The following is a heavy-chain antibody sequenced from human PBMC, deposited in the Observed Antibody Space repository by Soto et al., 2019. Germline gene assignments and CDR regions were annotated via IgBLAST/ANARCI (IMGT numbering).Heavy chain of an antibody. CDR2: MNPNSGNT. Sequence: QVQLVQSGAEVKKPGDSVKVSCKASGYTFTSYDINWVRQATGQGLEWMGWMNPNSGNTGHAQKFQGRVTMTRYTSISTVYMELSSLRPEDTAVYFCAIGRYNSTSYYAFDFWGQGTLVTVSS. D-gene: IGHD6-6*01. CDR3: AIGRYNSTSYYAFDF. J-gene: IGHJ4*02. V-gene: IGHV1-8*01. CDR1: GYTFTSYD.